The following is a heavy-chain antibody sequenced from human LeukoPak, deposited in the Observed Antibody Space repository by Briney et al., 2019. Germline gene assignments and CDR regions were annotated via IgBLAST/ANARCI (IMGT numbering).Heavy chain of an antibody. CDR2: IYYSGST. Sequence: SETLSLTCTVSGGSISSYYWSWIRQPPGKGLEWIGYIYYSGSTNYNPSLKSRVTISVDTSKNQFSLKLSSVTAADTAVYYCARDFYGSGSYGFYYYYMDVWGKGTTVTVSS. J-gene: IGHJ6*03. V-gene: IGHV4-59*01. CDR3: ARDFYGSGSYGFYYYYMDV. CDR1: GGSISSYY. D-gene: IGHD3-10*01.